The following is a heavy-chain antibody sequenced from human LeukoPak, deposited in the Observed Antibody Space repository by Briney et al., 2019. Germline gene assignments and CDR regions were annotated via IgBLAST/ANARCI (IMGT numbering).Heavy chain of an antibody. V-gene: IGHV3-21*01. CDR3: ARDRSTVTTGWFDP. D-gene: IGHD4-17*01. J-gene: IGHJ5*02. CDR1: GFTFSSYS. Sequence: GGSLRLSCAASGFTFSSYSMNWVRQAPGKGLEWVSSISSSSSYIYYADSVKGRFTISRDNAKNSLYLQMNSLRAEDTAAYYCARDRSTVTTGWFDPWGQGTLVTVSS. CDR2: ISSSSSYI.